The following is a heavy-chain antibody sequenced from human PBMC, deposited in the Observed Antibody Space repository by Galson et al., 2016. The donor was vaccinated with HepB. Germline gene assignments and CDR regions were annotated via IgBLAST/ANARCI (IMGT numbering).Heavy chain of an antibody. Sequence: TLSLTCAVSGGFIRSGGYSWTWIRQPPGKGPERIGYIYYSGDTTYNPSLQSRVTISVDLSKNHFSRNLHSVTAADTAVYYCARGKEGISVWGQGTLVTVSS. D-gene: IGHD6-13*01. CDR2: IYYSGDT. CDR1: GGFIRSGGYS. J-gene: IGHJ4*02. V-gene: IGHV4-30-2*01. CDR3: ARGKEGISV.